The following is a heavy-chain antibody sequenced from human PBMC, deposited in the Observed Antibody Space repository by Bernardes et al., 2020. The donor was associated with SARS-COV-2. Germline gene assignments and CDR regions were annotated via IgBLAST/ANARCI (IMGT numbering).Heavy chain of an antibody. D-gene: IGHD4-4*01. CDR3: ARGGAVTKFVVSETNWFDP. V-gene: IGHV3-21*01. J-gene: IGHJ5*02. CDR1: GFSFSSYS. Sequence: GSLRLSCAASGFSFSSYSMNWLRQAPGKGLEWVSSISSSSSYIFYADSVKGRFAISRDNAKNAVYLEMNSLRGDDTAVYYCARGGAVTKFVVSETNWFDPWGRGALVTVSS. CDR2: ISSSSSYI.